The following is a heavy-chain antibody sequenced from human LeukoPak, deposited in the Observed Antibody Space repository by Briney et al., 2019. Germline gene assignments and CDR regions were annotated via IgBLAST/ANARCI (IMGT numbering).Heavy chain of an antibody. J-gene: IGHJ4*02. CDR3: ASGSGWYNYFDY. CDR2: IYTSGST. CDR1: GGSISSYY. Sequence: SETLSLTCTVSGGSISSYYWSWIRHPAGKGLEWIGRIYTSGSTNYNPSLKSRVTMSVDTSKNQFSLKLSSVTAADTAVYYCASGSGWYNYFDYWGQGTLVTVSS. D-gene: IGHD6-19*01. V-gene: IGHV4-4*07.